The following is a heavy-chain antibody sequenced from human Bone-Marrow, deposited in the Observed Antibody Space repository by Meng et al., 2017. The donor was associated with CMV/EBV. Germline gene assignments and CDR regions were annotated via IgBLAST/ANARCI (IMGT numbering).Heavy chain of an antibody. CDR1: GGSVSSGSYY. V-gene: IGHV4-61*01. D-gene: IGHD6-13*01. J-gene: IGHJ6*02. Sequence: SETLSLTCTVSGGSVSSGSYYWSWIRQPPGKGLEWIGYIYYSGSTNYNPSLKSRVTISVDTSKNQFSLKLSSVTAADTAVYYCARSRYSSSWYGYYYGMDVWGQGTTVTVSS. CDR3: ARSRYSSSWYGYYYGMDV. CDR2: IYYSGST.